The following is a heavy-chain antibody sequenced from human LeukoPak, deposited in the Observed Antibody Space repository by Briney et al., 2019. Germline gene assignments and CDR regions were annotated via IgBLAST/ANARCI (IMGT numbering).Heavy chain of an antibody. CDR3: ARDRTIFGVDLPHH. J-gene: IGHJ4*02. V-gene: IGHV3-23*01. CDR2: ISSSGGST. CDR1: GFTFSSYA. D-gene: IGHD3-3*01. Sequence: GGSLRLSYAASGFTFSSYAMSWVRQAPGEGLLWVSTISSSGGSTYYADSVKGRFTNSRDNSKNTLYLQMNTLRAEDTAVYYCARDRTIFGVDLPHHWGQGTLVTVSS.